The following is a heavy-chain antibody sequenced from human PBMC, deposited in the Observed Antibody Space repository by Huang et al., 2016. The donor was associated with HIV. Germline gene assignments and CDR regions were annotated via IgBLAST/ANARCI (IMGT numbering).Heavy chain of an antibody. Sequence: VHLEESGGGVVQPGGSLSLSCAASGFTFSSFGMHWVRQAPGKGRGWMTFIRYDGNNKYYADSVKGRFTVSRDNSDNTIFLQMNTLRTDDTAVYYCAKDEKRFCGGGSCYSSSIDYWGQGTLVTVSS. CDR3: AKDEKRFCGGGSCYSSSIDY. CDR1: GFTFSSFG. D-gene: IGHD2-15*01. V-gene: IGHV3-30*02. J-gene: IGHJ4*02. CDR2: IRYDGNNK.